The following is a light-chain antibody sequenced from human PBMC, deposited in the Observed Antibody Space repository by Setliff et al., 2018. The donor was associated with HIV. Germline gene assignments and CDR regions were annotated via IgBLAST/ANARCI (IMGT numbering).Light chain of an antibody. J-gene: IGLJ1*01. Sequence: QSALAQPASVSGSPGQSITISCTGTSSDVGTYNAVYWYQQHPGKAPKLMIYDVSTRPSGVSNRFSGSKSGNTASLTISGLQTEDEADYYCSSYTSSSTDVVGTGTKV. CDR3: SSYTSSSTDV. V-gene: IGLV2-14*01. CDR2: DVS. CDR1: SSDVGTYNA.